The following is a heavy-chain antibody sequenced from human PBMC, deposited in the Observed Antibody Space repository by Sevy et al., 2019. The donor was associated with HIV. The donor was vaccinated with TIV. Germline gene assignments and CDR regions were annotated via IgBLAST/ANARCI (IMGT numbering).Heavy chain of an antibody. CDR3: GSPPVVISTFAAFDI. D-gene: IGHD3-22*01. CDR1: GFTFSSYS. J-gene: IGHJ3*02. CDR2: ISSSSSTI. V-gene: IGHV3-48*02. Sequence: GGSLRLSCAASGFTFSSYSMNWVRQAPGKGLEWVSYISSSSSTIYYADSVKGRFTISRDNAKNSLYLQMNSLRDEDTAVYYCGSPPVVISTFAAFDIWAQGTMVTVSS.